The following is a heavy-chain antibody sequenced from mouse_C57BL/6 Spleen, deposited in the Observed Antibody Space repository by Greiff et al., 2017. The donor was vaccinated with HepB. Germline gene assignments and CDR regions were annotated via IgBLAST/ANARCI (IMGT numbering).Heavy chain of an antibody. CDR3: ARAPGPYYFEY. CDR1: GFTFSDYG. J-gene: IGHJ2*01. Sequence: EVQVVESGGGLVKPGGSLKLSCAASGFTFSDYGMHWVRQAPEKGLGWVAYISSGSSTIYYADTVKGRFTISRDNARNTLFLQMTGLGSEDTAMCYCARAPGPYYFEYWGQGTTLTVSS. V-gene: IGHV5-17*01. CDR2: ISSGSSTI.